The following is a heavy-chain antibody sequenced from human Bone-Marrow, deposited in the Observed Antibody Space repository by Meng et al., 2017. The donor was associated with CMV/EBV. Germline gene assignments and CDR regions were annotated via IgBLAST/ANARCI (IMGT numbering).Heavy chain of an antibody. CDR1: GFTFSSYS. CDR2: IYSGGST. V-gene: IGHV3-66*02. D-gene: IGHD3-3*01. CDR3: ARAPVAYYDFWSGSFTDYYYGMDV. J-gene: IGHJ6*02. Sequence: GESLKISCAASGFTFSSYSMNWVRQAPGKGLEWVSVIYSGGSTYYADSVKGRFTISRDNSKNTLYLQMNSLRAEDTAVYYCARAPVAYYDFWSGSFTDYYYGMDVWGQGTTVTFSS.